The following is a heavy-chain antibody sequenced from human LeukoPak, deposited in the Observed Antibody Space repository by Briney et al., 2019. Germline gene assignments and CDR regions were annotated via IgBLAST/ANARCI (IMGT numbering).Heavy chain of an antibody. CDR3: AKQPLYYYDSSGYY. V-gene: IGHV3-30*18. CDR1: GFTFSSYG. J-gene: IGHJ4*02. Sequence: GSLRLSCAASGFTFSSYGMHWARQAPGKGLEWVAVISYDGSNKYYADSVKGRFTISRDNSKNTLYLQMNSLRAEDTAVYYCAKQPLYYYDSSGYYWGQGTLVTVSS. D-gene: IGHD3-22*01. CDR2: ISYDGSNK.